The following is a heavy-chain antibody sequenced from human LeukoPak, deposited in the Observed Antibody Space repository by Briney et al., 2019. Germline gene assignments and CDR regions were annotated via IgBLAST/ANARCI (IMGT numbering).Heavy chain of an antibody. CDR2: IKSKTDGGTI. Sequence: PGGSLRLSCAASGFTFSNAWMSWVRQAPGKGLEWVGRIKSKTDGGTIDYAAPGRGRFTISRDESKSTRYLQMNSLKAEDTAVYYCTTDPTSYGEYFNPGGQGTLVTVSS. CDR3: TTDPTSYGEYFNP. CDR1: GFTFSNAW. J-gene: IGHJ5*02. V-gene: IGHV3-15*01. D-gene: IGHD4-17*01.